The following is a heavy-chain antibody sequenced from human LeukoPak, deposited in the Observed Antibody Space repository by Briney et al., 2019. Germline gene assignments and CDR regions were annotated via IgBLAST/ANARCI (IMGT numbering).Heavy chain of an antibody. D-gene: IGHD5-12*01. V-gene: IGHV3-48*03. Sequence: PGGSLRLSCEASGFTFSAYAMTWVRQAPGKGLEWVAYMTSGGSTIYYADSVKGRFTISRDNAKNSLYLQMNSLRAEDTAIYYCAKTSRRNSAYDSPFDSWGQGTLVTVSS. CDR3: AKTSRRNSAYDSPFDS. CDR2: MTSGGSTI. J-gene: IGHJ4*02. CDR1: GFTFSAYA.